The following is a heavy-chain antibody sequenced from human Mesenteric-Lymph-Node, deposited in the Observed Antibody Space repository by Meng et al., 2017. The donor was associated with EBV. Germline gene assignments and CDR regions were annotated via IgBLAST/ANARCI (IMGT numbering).Heavy chain of an antibody. CDR2: ISYDGSNK. D-gene: IGHD5-24*01. CDR3: ARDRISQRDGYSLGIY. J-gene: IGHJ4*02. Sequence: QLVESGGGVVQPGRSLRLSCAASRFTFSSYAMHWVRQAPGKGLEWVSFISYDGSNKYYADSVKGRFTISRDNSKNTLSLQMNSLRAEDTAVYYCARDRISQRDGYSLGIYWGQGTLVTVSS. V-gene: IGHV3-30*04. CDR1: RFTFSSYA.